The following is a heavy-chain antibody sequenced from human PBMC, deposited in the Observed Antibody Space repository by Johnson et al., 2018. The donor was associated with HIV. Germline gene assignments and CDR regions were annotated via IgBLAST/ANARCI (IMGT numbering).Heavy chain of an antibody. V-gene: IGHV3-66*01. CDR3: AKGSGSSWYIGAFDI. Sequence: VQLVESGGGLVKPGGSLRLSCAASGFTFSDYYMSWIRQAPGKGLEWVSVIYSGGSTHYADSVKGRFTISRDNSKNTLYLQMNSLRAEDTAVYYCAKGSGSSWYIGAFDIWGQGTMVTVSS. CDR2: IYSGGST. D-gene: IGHD6-13*01. J-gene: IGHJ3*02. CDR1: GFTFSDYY.